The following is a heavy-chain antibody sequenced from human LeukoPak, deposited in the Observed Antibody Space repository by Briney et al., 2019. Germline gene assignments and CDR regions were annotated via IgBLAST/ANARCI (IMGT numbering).Heavy chain of an antibody. CDR3: ARDRLVVATIGLSAFDI. Sequence: ASVKVSCKASGHTFTSYGISWVRQAPGQGLEWMGWISAYNGNTNYAQKLQGRVTMTTDTSTSTAYMELRSLRSDDTAVYYCARDRLVVATIGLSAFDIWGQGTMVTVSS. CDR1: GHTFTSYG. CDR2: ISAYNGNT. J-gene: IGHJ3*02. D-gene: IGHD5-12*01. V-gene: IGHV1-18*01.